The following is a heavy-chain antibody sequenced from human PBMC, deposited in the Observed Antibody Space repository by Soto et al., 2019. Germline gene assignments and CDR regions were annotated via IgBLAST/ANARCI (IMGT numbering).Heavy chain of an antibody. V-gene: IGHV4-38-2*02. CDR2: IYPSVSS. J-gene: IGHJ4*02. CDR1: GFAISRGYY. CDR3: AREKVGTTFFDN. D-gene: IGHD1-1*01. Sequence: LSLTCSVAGFAISRGYYWSWVRQPPGKGLEWIGSIYPSVSSYHNPSLETRVRLSIDTSKNQFTLNLTSVTAADTALYYCAREKVGTTFFDNWGQGIQVTVSS.